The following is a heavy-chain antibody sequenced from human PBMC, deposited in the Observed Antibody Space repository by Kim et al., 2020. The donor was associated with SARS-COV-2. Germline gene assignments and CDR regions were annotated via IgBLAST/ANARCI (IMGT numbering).Heavy chain of an antibody. CDR3: ARDAGRYYYDPPDI. CDR1: GFTFHEYA. D-gene: IGHD3-22*01. Sequence: GGSLRLSCAASGFTFHEYALHWVRQAPGKGLEWVSGISWNSGAIGYADSVKGRFIISRDNAKNSVYLQMNSLRVEDTAFYYCARDAGRYYYDPPDIWGHGTMVTVSS. J-gene: IGHJ3*02. V-gene: IGHV3-9*01. CDR2: ISWNSGAI.